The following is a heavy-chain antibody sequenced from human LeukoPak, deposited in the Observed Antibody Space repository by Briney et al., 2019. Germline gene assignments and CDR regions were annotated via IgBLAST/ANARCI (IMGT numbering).Heavy chain of an antibody. CDR3: AKDRSSSWYPPYNWFDP. CDR2: ISYDGSNK. CDR1: GFTFSSYG. D-gene: IGHD6-13*01. J-gene: IGHJ5*02. V-gene: IGHV3-30*18. Sequence: GGSLRLSCAASGFTFSSYGMHWVRQAPGKGLEWVAVISYDGSNKYYADSVKGRFTIPRDNSKNTLYLQMNSLRAEDTAVYYCAKDRSSSWYPPYNWFDPWGQGTLVTVSS.